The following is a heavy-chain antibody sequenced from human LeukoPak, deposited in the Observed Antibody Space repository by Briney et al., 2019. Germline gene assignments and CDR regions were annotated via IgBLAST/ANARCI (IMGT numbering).Heavy chain of an antibody. V-gene: IGHV4-34*01. J-gene: IGHJ5*02. Sequence: SETLSLTCAVYGGSFSGYYWSWIRQPPGKGLEWIGEINHSGSTNYNPSLKSRVTISVDTSKNQFSLKLSSVTAADTAVYYCARGRPGTGGIEYCSGGSCHNWFDPWGQGTLVTVSS. CDR1: GGSFSGYY. CDR2: INHSGST. D-gene: IGHD2-15*01. CDR3: ARGRPGTGGIEYCSGGSCHNWFDP.